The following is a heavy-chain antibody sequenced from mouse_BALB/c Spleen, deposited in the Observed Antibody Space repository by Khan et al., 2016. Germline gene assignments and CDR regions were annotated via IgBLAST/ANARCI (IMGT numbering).Heavy chain of an antibody. Sequence: QVQLKESGPGLVAPSQSLSITCTVSGFSLTNYGVHWVRQPPGKGLEWLGEIWAGGSTDFDSALMSRLSINKDNSKSPAILKATRLQTEAPAIYYCARDNTTANWYVDVWGAGTTVTVSS. CDR2: IWAGGST. CDR3: ARDNTTANWYVDV. J-gene: IGHJ1*01. V-gene: IGHV2-9*02. CDR1: GFSLTNYG. D-gene: IGHD1-2*01.